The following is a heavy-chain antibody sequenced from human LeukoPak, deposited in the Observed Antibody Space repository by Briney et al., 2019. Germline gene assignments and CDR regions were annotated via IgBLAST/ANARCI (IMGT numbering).Heavy chain of an antibody. D-gene: IGHD3-10*01. CDR1: GFTFSSYA. V-gene: IGHV3-23*01. CDR3: AKDPVGQVRGVISGTFDY. CDR2: IGGSGGST. J-gene: IGHJ4*02. Sequence: PGGSLRLSCAASGFTFSSYAMSWVRQAPGKGLEWVSAIGGSGGSTYYADSVKGRFTISRDNSKNTLYLQMNSLRAEDTAVYYCAKDPVGQVRGVISGTFDYWGQGTLVTVSS.